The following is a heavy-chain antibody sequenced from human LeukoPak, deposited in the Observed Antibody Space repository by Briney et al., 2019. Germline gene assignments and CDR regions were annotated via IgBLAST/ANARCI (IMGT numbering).Heavy chain of an antibody. V-gene: IGHV3-11*01. CDR3: ASFKYGDPTFDY. J-gene: IGHJ4*02. CDR2: ISSSGSTI. CDR1: GFTFSDYY. D-gene: IGHD4-17*01. Sequence: SGGSLRLSCAASGFTFSDYYMGWIRQAPGKGLEWVSYISSSGSTIYYADSVKGRFTISRDNAKNSLYLQMNSLRAEDTAVYYCASFKYGDPTFDYWGQGTLVTVSS.